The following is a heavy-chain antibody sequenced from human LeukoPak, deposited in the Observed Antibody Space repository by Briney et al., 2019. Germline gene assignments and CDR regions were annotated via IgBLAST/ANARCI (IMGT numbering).Heavy chain of an antibody. V-gene: IGHV3-33*08. J-gene: IGHJ4*02. CDR3: ARDRSAVATGYFDY. D-gene: IGHD6-19*01. CDR2: IWYDGSNK. Sequence: GGSLRLSCAASGFTFSSYAMSWVRQAPGKGLEWVAVIWYDGSNKYYADSVKGRFTISRDNSKNTLYLQMNSLRAEDTAVYYCARDRSAVATGYFDYWGQGTLVTVSS. CDR1: GFTFSSYA.